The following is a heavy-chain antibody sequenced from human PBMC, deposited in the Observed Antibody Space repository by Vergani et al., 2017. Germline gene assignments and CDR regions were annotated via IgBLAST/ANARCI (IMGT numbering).Heavy chain of an antibody. V-gene: IGHV4-34*01. CDR2: INHSGST. Sequence: QVQLQQWGAGLLKPSETLSLSCAVYGGSFSGYYWSWIRQPPGKGLEWIGEINHSGSTNYNPSLKGRVTMSVDTSKNQFSLRLSSVTAADTAGYYCAVLSQDIGVVPAARAYYYDGRDVWGRG. CDR3: AVLSQDIGVVPAARAYYYDGRDV. CDR1: GGSFSGYY. J-gene: IGHJ6*02. D-gene: IGHD2-2*01.